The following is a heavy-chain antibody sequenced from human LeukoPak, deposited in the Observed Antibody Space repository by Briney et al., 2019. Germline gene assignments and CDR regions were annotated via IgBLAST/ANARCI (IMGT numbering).Heavy chain of an antibody. D-gene: IGHD2-2*01. CDR3: ARAPGEDCSSTSCTQPNYYYYYYMDV. CDR1: GGSISSYY. CDR2: IYYSGST. Sequence: SETLSLTCTVSGGSISSYYWSWIRQPPGKGLEWIGYIYYSGSTNYNPSLKSRVTISVDTSKNQFSLKLSSVTAADTAVYYCARAPGEDCSSTSCTQPNYYYYYYMDVWCKGTTVTVSS. V-gene: IGHV4-59*01. J-gene: IGHJ6*03.